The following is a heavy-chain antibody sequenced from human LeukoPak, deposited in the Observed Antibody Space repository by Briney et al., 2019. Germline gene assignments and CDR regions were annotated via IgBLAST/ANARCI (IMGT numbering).Heavy chain of an antibody. J-gene: IGHJ4*02. CDR2: IYSGGST. CDR1: GFTVSSNF. D-gene: IGHD4-23*01. CDR3: ARDLTVYGGNPLYYFDY. V-gene: IGHV3-66*01. Sequence: GGSLRLSCAASGFTVSSNFMSWVRQAPGKGLEWVSVIYSGGSTYYADSVKGRFTISRDISKDTLFPQMNSLRAEDTAVYYCARDLTVYGGNPLYYFDYWGQGTLVTVSS.